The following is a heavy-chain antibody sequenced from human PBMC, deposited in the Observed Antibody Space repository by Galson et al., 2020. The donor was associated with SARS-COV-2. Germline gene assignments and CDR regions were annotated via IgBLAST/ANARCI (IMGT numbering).Heavy chain of an antibody. Sequence: GEYLKISCTAPGFTYSNSGMTWVRQAPGKGLEWVSTIHSNSDYTYYGDSVKGRFAVSRDNSRDTLYLQMNSLRADDSALYFCAKNRGGNYGGNWYFDLWGRGTLVTVSS. CDR2: IHSNSDYT. CDR3: AKNRGGNYGGNWYFDL. CDR1: GFTYSNSG. J-gene: IGHJ2*01. V-gene: IGHV3-23*01. D-gene: IGHD4-17*01.